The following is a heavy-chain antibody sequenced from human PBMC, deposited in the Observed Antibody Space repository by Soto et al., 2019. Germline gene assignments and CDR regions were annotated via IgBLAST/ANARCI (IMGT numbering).Heavy chain of an antibody. CDR2: INPSGGST. CDR1: GYTFTSYY. CDR3: SREVLTMIVPGEAPFDP. Sequence: ASVKVSCKASGYTFTSYYMHWVRQAPGQGLEWMGIINPSGGSTSYAQKFQGRVTITRDTSTITVYMELSSLRSEDTAVYYCSREVLTMIVPGEAPFDPWGQGTLVTVSS. V-gene: IGHV1-46*01. D-gene: IGHD3-22*01. J-gene: IGHJ5*02.